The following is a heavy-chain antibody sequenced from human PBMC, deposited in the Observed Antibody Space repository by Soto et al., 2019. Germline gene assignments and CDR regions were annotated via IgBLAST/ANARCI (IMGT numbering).Heavy chain of an antibody. CDR1: GFNFRTYA. D-gene: IGHD2-21*02. Sequence: GWSLRLSCAASGFNFRTYAQYWVRQAPGKGLEWVSAIDDGNSAYYADSVKGRFIVSRDNSRNTVYLQMDGLRVEDTAIYFCTKRPMCAGDCWYFDDWGQGILGTVSS. V-gene: IGHV3-23*05. CDR3: TKRPMCAGDCWYFDD. CDR2: IDDGNSA. J-gene: IGHJ4*02.